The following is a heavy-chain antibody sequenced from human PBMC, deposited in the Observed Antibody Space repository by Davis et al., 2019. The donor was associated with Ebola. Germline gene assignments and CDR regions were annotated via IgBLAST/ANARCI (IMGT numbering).Heavy chain of an antibody. CDR2: INSHNGNT. CDR1: GYTFSSYG. CDR3: ARDRYCSGGSCYSSYYYGMDV. V-gene: IGHV1-18*01. J-gene: IGHJ6*02. Sequence: AASVKVSCKASGYTFSSYGISWVRQAPGQGLEWMGWINSHNGNTNYAQKLQGRVTMTTDTSTSTAYMELRSLRSDDTAVYYCARDRYCSGGSCYSSYYYGMDVWGQGTTVTVSS. D-gene: IGHD2-15*01.